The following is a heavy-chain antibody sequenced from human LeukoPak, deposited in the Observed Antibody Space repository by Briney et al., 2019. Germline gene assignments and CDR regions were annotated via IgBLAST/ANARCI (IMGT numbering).Heavy chain of an antibody. J-gene: IGHJ3*02. CDR3: ARGGTYYDFWSGYFRGGRPTSDAFDI. D-gene: IGHD3-3*01. CDR1: GYTFTSYD. Sequence: ASVKVSCKASGYTFTSYDINWVRQATRQGLEWMGWMNRNSGNTGYAQKFQGRVTITRNTSISTAYMELSSLRSEDTAVYYCARGGTYYDFWSGYFRGGRPTSDAFDIWGQGTMVTVSS. V-gene: IGHV1-8*01. CDR2: MNRNSGNT.